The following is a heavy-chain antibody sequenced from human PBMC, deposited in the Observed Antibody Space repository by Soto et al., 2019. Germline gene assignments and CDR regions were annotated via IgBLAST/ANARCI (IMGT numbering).Heavy chain of an antibody. CDR2: ISAYNGNT. V-gene: IGHV1-18*04. Sequence: QIQLVQSGAEVKEPGASVKVSCKASGYTFSSSGISWVRQAPGQGPEWMGWISAYNGNTNYAQKFQDRVTMTTDTSTSTAYMELSSLRSGDAAVYFWTGAASANYRSQYFHHWCHGTLVIVAS. CDR3: TGAASANYRSQYFHH. CDR1: GYTFSSSG. D-gene: IGHD3-10*01. J-gene: IGHJ1*01.